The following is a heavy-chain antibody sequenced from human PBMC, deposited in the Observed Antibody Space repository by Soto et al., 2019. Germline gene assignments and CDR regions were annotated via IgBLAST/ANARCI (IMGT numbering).Heavy chain of an antibody. V-gene: IGHV3-33*01. CDR1: GFTFSSYG. Sequence: PGGSLRLSCAASGFTFSSYGMHWVRQAPGKGLEWVAVIWYDGSNKYYADSVKGRFTISRDNSKNTLYLQMNSLRAEDTAVYYCARDYGHDILTGYYNHGARYWGQGTLVTVSS. CDR2: IWYDGSNK. D-gene: IGHD3-9*01. J-gene: IGHJ4*02. CDR3: ARDYGHDILTGYYNHGARY.